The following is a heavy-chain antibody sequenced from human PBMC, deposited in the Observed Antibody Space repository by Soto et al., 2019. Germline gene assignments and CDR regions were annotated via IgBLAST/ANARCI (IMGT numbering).Heavy chain of an antibody. CDR3: AKESDYYDSSGYYDY. CDR1: GFTFSSYG. Sequence: GGSLRLSCAASGFTFSSYGMHWVRQAPGKGLEWVAVISYDGSNKYYADSVKGRFTISRDNSKNTLYLQMNSLRAEDTAVYYCAKESDYYDSSGYYDYWGQGTLVTVSS. J-gene: IGHJ4*02. D-gene: IGHD3-22*01. CDR2: ISYDGSNK. V-gene: IGHV3-30*18.